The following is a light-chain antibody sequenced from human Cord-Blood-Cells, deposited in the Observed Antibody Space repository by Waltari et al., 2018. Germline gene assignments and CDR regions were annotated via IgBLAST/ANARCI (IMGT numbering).Light chain of an antibody. CDR2: DVS. CDR3: SSYTSSSTLV. V-gene: IGLV2-14*01. J-gene: IGLJ1*01. CDR1: SSDVGGSNY. Sequence: QSALTQPASVSGSPGQSITISCTGTSSDVGGSNYVSWYQQHPGKAPKLMIYDVSNRPSGVSNRFSGSKSGNTASLTISGLQAEDEADYYCSSYTSSSTLVFGTWTKVTVL.